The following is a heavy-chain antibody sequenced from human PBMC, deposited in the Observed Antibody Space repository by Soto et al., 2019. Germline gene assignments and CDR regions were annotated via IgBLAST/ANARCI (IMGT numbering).Heavy chain of an antibody. J-gene: IGHJ5*02. CDR3: AAYSSSWLHWFDP. Sequence: GGSLRLSCAASGFTVSSNYMSWVRQAPGKGLEWVSVIYSGGSTYYADSVKGRFTISRDNSKNTLYLQMNSLRAEDTAVYYCAAYSSSWLHWFDPRGQGTLVNVSS. D-gene: IGHD6-13*01. CDR2: IYSGGST. CDR1: GFTVSSNY. V-gene: IGHV3-53*01.